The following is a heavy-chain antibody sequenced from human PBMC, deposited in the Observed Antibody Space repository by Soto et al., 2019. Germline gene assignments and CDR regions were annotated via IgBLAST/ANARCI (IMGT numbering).Heavy chain of an antibody. CDR2: MSPKTANT. CDR1: GYTFTSYD. J-gene: IGHJ5*01. CDR3: TGGPPNWGFDS. Sequence: VKVSCXASGYTFTSYDINWVRQTAGQGLEWMGWMSPKTANTGYAQKFQGRVTMTRSTSISTAYMELSSLTSEGTAVYYCTGGPPNWGFDSWGQGTPVTVSS. D-gene: IGHD7-27*01. V-gene: IGHV1-8*01.